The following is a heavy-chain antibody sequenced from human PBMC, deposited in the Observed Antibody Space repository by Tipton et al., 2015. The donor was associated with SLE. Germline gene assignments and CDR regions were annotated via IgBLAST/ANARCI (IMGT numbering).Heavy chain of an antibody. CDR1: GGSISGYY. CDR2: IYASEFT. CDR3: ASIAAAGPYYYYYGMDV. V-gene: IGHV4-4*09. Sequence: TLSLTCTVSGGSISGYYWSWIRQPPGKGLEWIGYIYASEFTNSNPSLRSRVTISLDTSNNQFSLKLSSVTAADTAVYYCASIAAAGPYYYYYGMDVWGQGTTVTVSS. J-gene: IGHJ6*02. D-gene: IGHD6-13*01.